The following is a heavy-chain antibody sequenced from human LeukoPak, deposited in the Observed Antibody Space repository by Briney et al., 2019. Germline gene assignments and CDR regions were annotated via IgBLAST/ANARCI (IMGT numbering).Heavy chain of an antibody. CDR2: ITSSGSTI. J-gene: IGHJ4*02. CDR1: GFTFSNYE. V-gene: IGHV3-48*03. D-gene: IGHD2-21*01. Sequence: GGSLRLSCAASGFTFSNYEMNWVRQAPATGLEWVSYITSSGSTIYYADSVKGRFTIPRDNAKNSLYLQMNSLRAEDTAVYYCAREGVWPVWGQGTLVTVSS. CDR3: AREGVWPV.